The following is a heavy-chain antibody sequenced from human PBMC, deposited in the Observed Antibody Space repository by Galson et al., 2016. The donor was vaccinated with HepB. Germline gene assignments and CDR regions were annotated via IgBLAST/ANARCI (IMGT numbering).Heavy chain of an antibody. V-gene: IGHV1-18*01. CDR3: ARLTTSSGWPRSYF. D-gene: IGHD6-19*01. Sequence: SVKVSCKASGYIFGTHSINWVRQAPGQGLEWMGWISGYNGDTRSAQNFQGRVTLTMDTSTSTAYMEMRNLRSDDTAVYFCARLTTSSGWPRSYFWGQGTLAAVSS. CDR1: GYIFGTHS. CDR2: ISGYNGDT. J-gene: IGHJ4*02.